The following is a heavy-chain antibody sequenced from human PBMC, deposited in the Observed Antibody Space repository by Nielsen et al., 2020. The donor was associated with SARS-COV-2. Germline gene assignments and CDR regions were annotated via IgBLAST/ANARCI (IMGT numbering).Heavy chain of an antibody. CDR1: GFVFSNAW. Sequence: GGSLRLSCAASGFVFSNAWMNWVRQAPGKGLEWVGRIKTKIEGGTTDYAAPVKGRFSISRDDSKNTLYLQMNSLKTEDTAVYYCTTDRGGEYGMDVWGQGTTVTVSS. J-gene: IGHJ6*02. CDR2: IKTKIEGGTT. D-gene: IGHD3-10*01. CDR3: TTDRGGEYGMDV. V-gene: IGHV3-15*01.